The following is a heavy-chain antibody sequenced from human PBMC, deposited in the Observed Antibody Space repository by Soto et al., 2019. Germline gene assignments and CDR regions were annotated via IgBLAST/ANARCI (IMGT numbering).Heavy chain of an antibody. D-gene: IGHD6-13*01. CDR2: IYYTGNT. Sequence: SETLSLTCSVSGDSISSSDHFWGWIRQSPGRGLEWIGSIYYTGNTYYNPSLKSRVTISVDTSKNHFSLKLRSVTAADTAVFFCARGFGSSWTTFDSWGQGTLVTVS. CDR3: ARGFGSSWTTFDS. V-gene: IGHV4-39*02. J-gene: IGHJ4*02. CDR1: GDSISSSDHF.